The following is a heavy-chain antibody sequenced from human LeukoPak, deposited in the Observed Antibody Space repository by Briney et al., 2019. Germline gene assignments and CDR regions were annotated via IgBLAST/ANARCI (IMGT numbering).Heavy chain of an antibody. CDR3: VRKPYCGGDCYHNWFDP. CDR1: GFTFSSYA. Sequence: GGSLRLSCAASGFTFSSYAMHWVRQAPGKGLEWVAVISYDGSNKYYADSVKGRFTISRDNSKNTLYLQMNSLRPEDTAVYYCVRKPYCGGDCYHNWFDPWGQGTLVTVSS. V-gene: IGHV3-30-3*01. J-gene: IGHJ5*02. D-gene: IGHD2-21*02. CDR2: ISYDGSNK.